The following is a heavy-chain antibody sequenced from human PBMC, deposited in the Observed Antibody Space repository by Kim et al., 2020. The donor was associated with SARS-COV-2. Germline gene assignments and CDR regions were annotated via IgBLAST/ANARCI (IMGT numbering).Heavy chain of an antibody. V-gene: IGHV1-69*13. CDR2: IIPIFGTA. J-gene: IGHJ4*02. Sequence: SVKVSCKASGCTFSSYAISWVRQAPGQGLEWMGGIIPIFGTANYAQKLQGRVTITADASTSTAYMELSSLRSEDTAVYYCARPYHWNGGTFDYCGQGTL. CDR1: GCTFSSYA. CDR3: ARPYHWNGGTFDY. D-gene: IGHD1-1*01.